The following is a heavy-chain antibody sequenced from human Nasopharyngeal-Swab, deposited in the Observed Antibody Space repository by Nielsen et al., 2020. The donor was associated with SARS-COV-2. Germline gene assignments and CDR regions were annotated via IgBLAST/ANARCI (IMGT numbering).Heavy chain of an antibody. J-gene: IGHJ4*02. D-gene: IGHD3-22*01. CDR1: GGSTSSSSYY. CDR3: ARRGYYYDSSVPPDY. V-gene: IGHV4-39*01. CDR2: IYYSGST. Sequence: SETLSLTCTVSGGSTSSSSYYWGWIRQPPGKGLEWIGSIYYSGSTYYNPSLKSRVTISVDTYKNQFSLKLSSVTAADTAVYYCARRGYYYDSSVPPDYWGQGTLVTVSS.